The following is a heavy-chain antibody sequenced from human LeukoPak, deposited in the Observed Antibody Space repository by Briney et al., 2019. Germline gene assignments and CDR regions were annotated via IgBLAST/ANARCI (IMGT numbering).Heavy chain of an antibody. V-gene: IGHV4-59*11. J-gene: IGHJ5*02. CDR1: GGSINSQY. D-gene: IGHD1-26*01. CDR3: ARFGRGATTRWFDP. CDR2: VYYTGTT. Sequence: HSETLSLTCTVSGGSINSQYWSWIRQPPGKGLEWIGYVYYTGTTNYNPSLKSRVTIPVDTSKNQFSLKLSSVTAADTAVYYCARFGRGATTRWFDPWGQGTQVTVSS.